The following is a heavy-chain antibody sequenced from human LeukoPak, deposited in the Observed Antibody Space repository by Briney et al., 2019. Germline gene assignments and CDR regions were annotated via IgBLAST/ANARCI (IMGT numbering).Heavy chain of an antibody. Sequence: SETLSLTCAVSGGSFSGYYWSWIRQPPGKGLEWIGEINHSGSTNYNPSLKSRVTISVDTSKNQFSLKLSSVTAADTAVYYCARGGGSSSWYPRYWFDPWGQGTLVAVSS. CDR3: ARGGGSSSWYPRYWFDP. D-gene: IGHD6-13*01. CDR1: GGSFSGYY. CDR2: INHSGST. V-gene: IGHV4-34*01. J-gene: IGHJ5*02.